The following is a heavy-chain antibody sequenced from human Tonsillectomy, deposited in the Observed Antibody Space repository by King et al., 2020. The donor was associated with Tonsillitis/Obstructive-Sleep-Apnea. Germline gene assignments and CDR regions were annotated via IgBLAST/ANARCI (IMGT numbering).Heavy chain of an antibody. J-gene: IGHJ6*03. CDR2: IWYDGSNK. CDR3: ARNTVNCYYLYMDV. Sequence: VQLVESGGGVVQPGKSLTLSCAASGFNFSNHGMHWVRQAPGKGLEWVAVIWYDGSNKYHADSVKGRFTISRDNSKNTLYLQMNSLRAEDTAVYYCARNTVNCYYLYMDVWGKGTTVTVSS. D-gene: IGHD2-21*02. CDR1: GFNFSNHG. V-gene: IGHV3-33*01.